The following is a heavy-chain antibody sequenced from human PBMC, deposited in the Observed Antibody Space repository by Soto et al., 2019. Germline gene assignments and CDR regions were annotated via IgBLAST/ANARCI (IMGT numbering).Heavy chain of an antibody. V-gene: IGHV3-15*07. D-gene: IGHD6-19*01. Sequence: EVQLVESGGGLVKPGGSLRLSCAASGFIVSNAWMNWVRQAPGKGLEWVGRIKSKTDGGTTDYAAPVKGKFTISRDDSKNTLYLEMNRRNTEDTAVYYCTTGWTGTGWDGALEYWGEGTLVTVSP. J-gene: IGHJ4*02. CDR3: TTGWTGTGWDGALEY. CDR2: IKSKTDGGTT. CDR1: GFIVSNAW.